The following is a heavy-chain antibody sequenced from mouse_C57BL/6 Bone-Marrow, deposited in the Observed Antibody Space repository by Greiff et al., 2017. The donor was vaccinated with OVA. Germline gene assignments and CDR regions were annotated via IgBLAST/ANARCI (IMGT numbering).Heavy chain of an antibody. J-gene: IGHJ3*01. Sequence: QVQLQQSGAELVRPGSSVKLSCKASGYTFTRYWMDWVKQRPGQGLEWIGNIYPSDSETHYNQKFTDKATLTVDKSSSTAYMQLSSLTSEYSAVYYCARFWGDYYGSSLAYWGQGTLVTVSA. CDR1: GYTFTRYW. D-gene: IGHD1-1*01. CDR3: ARFWGDYYGSSLAY. V-gene: IGHV1-61*01. CDR2: IYPSDSET.